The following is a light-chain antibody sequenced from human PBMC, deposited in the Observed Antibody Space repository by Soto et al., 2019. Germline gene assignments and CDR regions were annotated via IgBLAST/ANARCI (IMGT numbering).Light chain of an antibody. CDR3: SSYTSSSFR. Sequence: QSVLTQPASVSGSPGQSITISCTGTSSDVGGYNYVSWYQQHPGKAPKLMIYEVSNRPSGVSNRFSGSKSGNTASLTISGLQAEDEADYYCSSYTSSSFRFGTGTKLTVL. J-gene: IGLJ1*01. V-gene: IGLV2-14*01. CDR2: EVS. CDR1: SSDVGGYNY.